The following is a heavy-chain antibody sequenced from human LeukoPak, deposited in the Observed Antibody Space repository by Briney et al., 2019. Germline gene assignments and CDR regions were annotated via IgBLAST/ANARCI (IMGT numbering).Heavy chain of an antibody. J-gene: IGHJ4*02. Sequence: SGGSLRLSCAASGFTFSSYGMHWVRQAPGKGLEWVAFIRYDGSNKYYADSVKGRFTISRDNSKNTLYLQMNSLRAEDTAVYYCVGRGVVTFDYWGQGTLVTVSS. V-gene: IGHV3-30*02. CDR2: IRYDGSNK. CDR1: GFTFSSYG. D-gene: IGHD4-23*01. CDR3: VGRGVVTFDY.